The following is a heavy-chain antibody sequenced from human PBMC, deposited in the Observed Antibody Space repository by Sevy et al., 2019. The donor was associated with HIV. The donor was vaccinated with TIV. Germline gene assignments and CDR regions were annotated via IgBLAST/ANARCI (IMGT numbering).Heavy chain of an antibody. V-gene: IGHV1-18*01. CDR1: GYSFTIYG. D-gene: IGHD2-15*01. CDR2: ISAYNGVT. CDR3: AKDRTLYGRNGGGGLDI. J-gene: IGHJ3*02. Sequence: ASVKVSCKASGYSFTIYGITWVRLAPGQGLEWMGWISAYNGVTIYAQNLQGRLSMTTDTSTTTAYMELRSLRSDDTAVYYCAKDRTLYGRNGGGGLDIWGQGTMVTVSS.